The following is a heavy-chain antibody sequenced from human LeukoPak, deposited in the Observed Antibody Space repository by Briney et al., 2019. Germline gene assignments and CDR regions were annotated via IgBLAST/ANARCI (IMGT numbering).Heavy chain of an antibody. D-gene: IGHD2-21*02. CDR3: AREGIVVVTDPYWYFDL. CDR2: IKQDGSEK. V-gene: IGHV3-7*05. J-gene: IGHJ2*01. Sequence: GGSLRLSCAASGFTFSGYWMSWVRQAPGKGLEWVANIKQDGSEKFYVYSVKGRFTISRDNAKNSLYLQMNSLRAEDTAVYYCAREGIVVVTDPYWYFDLWGRGTLVTVSS. CDR1: GFTFSGYW.